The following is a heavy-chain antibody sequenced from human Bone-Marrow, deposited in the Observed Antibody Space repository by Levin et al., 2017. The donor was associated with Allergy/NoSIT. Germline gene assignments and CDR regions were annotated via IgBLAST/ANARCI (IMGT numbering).Heavy chain of an antibody. CDR2: IYYSGST. CDR1: GGSISSGGYY. CDR3: AREARARRTYYYYYMDV. J-gene: IGHJ6*03. Sequence: SQTLSLTCTVSGGSISSGGYYWSWIRQHPGKGLEWIGYIYYSGSTYYNPSLKSRVTISVDTSKNQFSLKLSSVTAADTAVYYCAREARARRTYYYYYMDVWGKGTTVTVSS. V-gene: IGHV4-31*02.